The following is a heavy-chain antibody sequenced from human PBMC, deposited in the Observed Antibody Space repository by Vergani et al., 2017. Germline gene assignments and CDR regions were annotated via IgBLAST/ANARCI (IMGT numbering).Heavy chain of an antibody. CDR3: TTGVQLWF. V-gene: IGHV3-15*01. CDR1: GFTFRDAW. Sequence: EVQLVESGGGLVKPGGSLRLSCVASGFTFRDAWMGWVRQAPGQGLEWVGRIRSETDGGTAEYAAPVKGRFRISRDDSKTTVYLEMNSLKSEDTAVYYCTTGVQLWFWGQGTLVTVSS. D-gene: IGHD5-18*01. CDR2: IRSETDGGTA. J-gene: IGHJ4*02.